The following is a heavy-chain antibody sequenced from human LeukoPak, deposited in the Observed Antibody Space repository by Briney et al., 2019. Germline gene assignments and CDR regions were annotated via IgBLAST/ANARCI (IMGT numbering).Heavy chain of an antibody. CDR3: ARGRSGSYAIFGVVITYYFDY. V-gene: IGHV4-38-2*02. CDR2: IYHSGST. J-gene: IGHJ4*02. D-gene: IGHD3-3*01. CDR1: GYSISSGYY. Sequence: SETLSLTCTVSGYSISSGYYWGWIRQPPGMGLEWIGSIYHSGSTYYNPSLKSRVTISVDTSKNQFSLKLSSVTAADTAVYYCARGRSGSYAIFGVVITYYFDYWGQGTLVTVSS.